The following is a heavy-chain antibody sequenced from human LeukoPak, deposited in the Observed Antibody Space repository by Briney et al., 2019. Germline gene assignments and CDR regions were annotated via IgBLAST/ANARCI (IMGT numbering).Heavy chain of an antibody. CDR2: IKQDGSEK. J-gene: IGHJ4*02. CDR1: GFTLSGFW. Sequence: PGGSLRLSCAASGFTLSGFWMSWVRQAPGKGLEWVANIKQDGSEKYYVDSVRGRFFISRDNAKNSVYLQMNSLRVEDTAVYYCARGLTAIHFDYWGQGTLVTVSS. V-gene: IGHV3-7*01. CDR3: ARGLTAIHFDY. D-gene: IGHD5-18*01.